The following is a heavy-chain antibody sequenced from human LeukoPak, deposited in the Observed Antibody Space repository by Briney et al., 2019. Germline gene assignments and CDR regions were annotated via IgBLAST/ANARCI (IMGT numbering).Heavy chain of an antibody. Sequence: GGSLRLSCAASGFTFSSYSMNWVRQAPGKGLEWVSSISSNSNYIYYADSLKGRFTSSRDNAKNSLYLQMNSLRVEDTAVYYCARKGAYAFDYWGQGTLVTVS. D-gene: IGHD5-12*01. CDR2: ISSNSNYI. J-gene: IGHJ4*02. CDR1: GFTFSSYS. V-gene: IGHV3-21*01. CDR3: ARKGAYAFDY.